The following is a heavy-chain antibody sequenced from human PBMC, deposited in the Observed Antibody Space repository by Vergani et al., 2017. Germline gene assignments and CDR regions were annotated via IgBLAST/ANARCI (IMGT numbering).Heavy chain of an antibody. J-gene: IGHJ6*02. CDR3: ARGGDSGSPPGSYYYYGMDV. CDR1: GFTFDDYA. V-gene: IGHV3-74*02. Sequence: EVQLVESGGGLVKPGRSLRLSCAASGFTFDDYAMHWVRQAPGKGLVWVSRINSDGSSTSYADSVKGRFTISRDNAKNTLYLQMNSLRAEDTAVYYCARGGDSGSPPGSYYYYGMDVWGQGTTVTVSS. D-gene: IGHD1-26*01. CDR2: INSDGSST.